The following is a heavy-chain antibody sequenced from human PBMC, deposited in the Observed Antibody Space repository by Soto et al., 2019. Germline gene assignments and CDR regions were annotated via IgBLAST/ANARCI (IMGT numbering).Heavy chain of an antibody. CDR3: ARSAFDYYYYGMDV. CDR2: INPNSGGT. J-gene: IGHJ6*02. V-gene: IGHV1-2*04. Sequence: ASVKVSCKASGYTFTGYYMHWVRQEHGQGLEWMGWINPNSGGTNYAQKFQGWVTMTRDTSISTAYMELSRLRSDDTAVYYCARSAFDYYYYGMDVRGQGTTVTVSS. CDR1: GYTFTGYY. D-gene: IGHD3-16*01.